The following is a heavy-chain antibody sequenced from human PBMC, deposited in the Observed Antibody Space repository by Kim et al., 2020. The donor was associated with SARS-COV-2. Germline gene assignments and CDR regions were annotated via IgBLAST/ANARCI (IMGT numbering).Heavy chain of an antibody. CDR1: GYTFTGFH. J-gene: IGHJ4*02. CDR3: ARDLESGSYGY. V-gene: IGHV1-2*02. D-gene: IGHD1-26*01. Sequence: ASVKVSCKASGYTFTGFHMHWVRQAPGQGLEWMGWIDPNRGCTNYAQKFQGRVTMTRDTSISTAYMEVIRLRSDDTAVYYCARDLESGSYGYWGQGTLVTVSS. CDR2: IDPNRGCT.